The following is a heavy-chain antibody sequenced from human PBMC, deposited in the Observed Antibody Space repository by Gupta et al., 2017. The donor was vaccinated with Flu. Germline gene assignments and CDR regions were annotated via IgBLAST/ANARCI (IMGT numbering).Heavy chain of an antibody. CDR1: SSYY. Sequence: SSYYWSWIRQPPGKGLEWIGYIYYSGSTNYNPSLKSRVTISVDTSKNQFSLKLSSVTAADTAVYYCARVTTVTLTEGAFDIWVQGTMVTVSS. CDR2: IYYSGST. D-gene: IGHD4-17*01. J-gene: IGHJ3*02. V-gene: IGHV4-59*01. CDR3: ARVTTVTLTEGAFDI.